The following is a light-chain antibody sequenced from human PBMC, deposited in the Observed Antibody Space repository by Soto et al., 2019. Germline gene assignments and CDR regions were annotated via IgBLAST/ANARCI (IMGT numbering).Light chain of an antibody. CDR1: SNDVGGYNY. CDR3: ISFAVSNAFV. V-gene: IGLV2-8*01. CDR2: EVN. J-gene: IGLJ1*01. Sequence: QSALTQPPSASGSPGQSVTISCTGTSNDVGGYNYVSWYQQHPGKAPKLMIYEVNKRPSGVPDRFSGSKSGNTASLTVSGLQAEDEADYYCISFAVSNAFVFGTGTKLTVL.